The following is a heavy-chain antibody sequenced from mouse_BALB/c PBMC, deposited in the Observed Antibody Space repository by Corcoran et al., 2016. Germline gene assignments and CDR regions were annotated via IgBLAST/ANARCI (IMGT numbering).Heavy chain of an antibody. V-gene: IGHV9-3*02. CDR1: GYTFTNYG. CDR2: INTNTGEP. J-gene: IGHJ3*01. Sequence: QIQLVQSGPELKKPGETVKISCKASGYTFTNYGMNWVKQAPGKGLKWMGWINTNTGEPTYAEEFKGRIDFSLETSASTAYLQINNIKNEDTATYFCARRGGFAYWGQGTLVTVSA. CDR3: ARRGGFAY.